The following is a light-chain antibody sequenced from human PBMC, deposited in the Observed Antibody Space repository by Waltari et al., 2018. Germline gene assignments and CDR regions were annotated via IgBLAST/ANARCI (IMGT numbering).Light chain of an antibody. CDR1: QSLLHSNGYNY. CDR2: LGS. CDR3: MQSLRALWT. Sequence: DIVVTQSPLSLPVTPGAPASISCRSSQSLLHSNGYNYLDWYLQKPGQSPQLLIYLGSNRTSGVPDRFSGSGSGTDFTLKISRVEAEYVGVYYCMQSLRALWTFGQGTKVEIK. J-gene: IGKJ1*01. V-gene: IGKV2-28*01.